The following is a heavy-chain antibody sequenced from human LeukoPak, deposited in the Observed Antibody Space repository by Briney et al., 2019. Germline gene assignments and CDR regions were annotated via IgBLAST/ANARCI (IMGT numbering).Heavy chain of an antibody. Sequence: PSETLSLTCTVSGGSISGKYWSWIRQTPGKGLEWVGYIYYSGTTKYNPSLKSRVTISVDTSKNQFSLKLNSVTAADTAVYYCARQRVWGSAFDTWGQGTMVTVSS. CDR2: IYYSGTT. D-gene: IGHD7-27*01. V-gene: IGHV4-59*08. CDR3: ARQRVWGSAFDT. J-gene: IGHJ3*02. CDR1: GGSISGKY.